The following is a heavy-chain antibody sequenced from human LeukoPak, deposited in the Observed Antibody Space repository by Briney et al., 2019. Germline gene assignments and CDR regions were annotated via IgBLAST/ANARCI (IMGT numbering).Heavy chain of an antibody. CDR1: GYTFTGYY. D-gene: IGHD3-10*01. CDR3: ARGRLGTWFGELKA. CDR2: INPNSGGT. Sequence: ASVKVSCKASGYTFTGYYMHWVRQAPGQGLEWMGWINPNSGGTKYAQKFQGRVTMTRDTSISTAYMELSSLRSDDTAVYYCARGRLGTWFGELKAWGQGTLVTVSS. V-gene: IGHV1-2*02. J-gene: IGHJ5*02.